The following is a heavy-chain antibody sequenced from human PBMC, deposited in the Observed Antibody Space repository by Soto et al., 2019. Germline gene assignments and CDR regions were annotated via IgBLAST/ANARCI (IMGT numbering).Heavy chain of an antibody. V-gene: IGHV3-53*01. J-gene: IGHJ6*02. CDR1: GFTVSSNY. Sequence: GGSLRLSCAASGFTVSSNYMSWVRQAPGKGLEWVSVIYSGGSTYYADSVKGRFTISRDNSKNTLYLQMNSLRAEDTAVYYCARDQRRPQGYYYGMDVWGQGTTVTVSS. CDR2: IYSGGST. CDR3: ARDQRRPQGYYYGMDV.